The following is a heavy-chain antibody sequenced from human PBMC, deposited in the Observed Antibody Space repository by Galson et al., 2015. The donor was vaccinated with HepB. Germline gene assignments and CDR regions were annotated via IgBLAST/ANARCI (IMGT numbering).Heavy chain of an antibody. Sequence: SVKVSCKASGGTFSSYAISWVRQAPGQGLEWMGGIIPIFGTANYAQKFQGRVTITADESTSTAYMELSSLRSEDTAVYYCASGIKRSEHYCSSTSCYWGYYFDYWGQGTLVTVSS. CDR1: GGTFSSYA. CDR2: IIPIFGTA. J-gene: IGHJ4*02. CDR3: ASGIKRSEHYCSSTSCYWGYYFDY. D-gene: IGHD2-2*01. V-gene: IGHV1-69*13.